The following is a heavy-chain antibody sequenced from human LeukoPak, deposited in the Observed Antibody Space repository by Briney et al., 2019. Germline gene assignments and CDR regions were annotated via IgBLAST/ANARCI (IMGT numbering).Heavy chain of an antibody. D-gene: IGHD6-19*01. J-gene: IGHJ4*02. CDR1: GGSISTYY. CDR3: ARLIAVAGTYRGHFDY. V-gene: IGHV4-59*08. CDR2: IYYSGST. Sequence: SETLSLTCTISGGSISTYYWSWIRQPPGKGLEWIGYIYYSGSTNYNPSLMSRLTISVDTSKNQFSQKLSSVTAADTAVYYCARLIAVAGTYRGHFDYWGQGALVTVSS.